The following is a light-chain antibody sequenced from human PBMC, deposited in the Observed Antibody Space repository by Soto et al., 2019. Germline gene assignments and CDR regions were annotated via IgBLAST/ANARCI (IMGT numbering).Light chain of an antibody. CDR3: QQYERYPLT. Sequence: DIQMTQSPSTLSASVGDRVIITCRASQSVSGWLAWYRQKPGKAPELLIYSPSTLETGVPSRFSGSGSGTDFTLTVSSLQREDVATYYCQQYERYPLTFGGGTKVEIK. J-gene: IGKJ4*01. CDR1: QSVSGW. V-gene: IGKV1-5*03. CDR2: SPS.